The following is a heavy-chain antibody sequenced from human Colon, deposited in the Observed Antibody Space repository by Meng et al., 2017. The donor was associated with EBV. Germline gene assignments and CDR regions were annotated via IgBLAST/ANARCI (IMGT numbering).Heavy chain of an antibody. V-gene: IGHV6-1*01. CDR2: TYYRSKWYN. Sequence: QVQLLHPVPGRSKSSQPRSLTCAITGDSASRNSADWNWIRQSRSRGLEGLGRTYYRSKWYNDYAVSVKSRITINPDTSKNQFSLQLNSVTPEDTAVYYCARVAVGISSFNYWGQGTLVTVSS. D-gene: IGHD1-26*01. CDR1: GDSASRNSAD. CDR3: ARVAVGISSFNY. J-gene: IGHJ4*02.